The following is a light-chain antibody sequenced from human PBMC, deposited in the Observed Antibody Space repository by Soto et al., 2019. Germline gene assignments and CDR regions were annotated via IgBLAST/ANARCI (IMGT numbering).Light chain of an antibody. CDR2: GAS. V-gene: IGKV3-15*01. CDR3: QQYNHWWA. Sequence: EIVLTQSPATLSVSPGERATLYCGASQSVSSNIAWYQQNPGQAPRLLIYGASTRATGIPARFSGSGSGTEFTLTISRLQSEDLAVYYCQQYNHWWAFGQGTKVEIK. CDR1: QSVSSN. J-gene: IGKJ1*01.